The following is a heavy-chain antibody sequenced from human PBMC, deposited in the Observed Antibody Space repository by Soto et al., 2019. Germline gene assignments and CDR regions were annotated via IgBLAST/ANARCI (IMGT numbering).Heavy chain of an antibody. CDR3: ALGGGGRSGYDPTTSIAVAGTGDYFDY. Sequence: ASVTVSCKASGYTFTSYDINWVRQATGQGLEWMGWIIPNFGTADYAQKFQGRVTITADASTSTAYMELSSLRSEDTAVYYCALGGGGRSGYDPTTSIAVAGTGDYFDYWGQGTLVTVSS. CDR2: IIPNFGTA. CDR1: GYTFTSYD. J-gene: IGHJ4*02. V-gene: IGHV1-69*13. D-gene: IGHD6-19*01.